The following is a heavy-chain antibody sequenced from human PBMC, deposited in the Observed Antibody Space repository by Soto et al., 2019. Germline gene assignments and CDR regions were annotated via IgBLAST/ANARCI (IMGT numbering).Heavy chain of an antibody. J-gene: IGHJ4*02. V-gene: IGHV4-34*01. CDR3: ARVSSGYRY. Sequence: PSETLSLTCAVYGGSFSGYYWSWIRQPPGKGLEWIGEINHSGSTNYNPSLKSRVTISVDTSKNQFSLKLSSVTAADTAVYYCARVSSGYRYWGQGTLVTVSS. CDR2: INHSGST. D-gene: IGHD6-19*01. CDR1: GGSFSGYY.